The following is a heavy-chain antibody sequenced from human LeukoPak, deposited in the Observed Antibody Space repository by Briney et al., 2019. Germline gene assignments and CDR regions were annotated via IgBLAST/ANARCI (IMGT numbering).Heavy chain of an antibody. CDR1: GFTVTDNY. J-gene: IGHJ4*02. D-gene: IGHD3-16*01. CDR3: ARGIRGGDFDY. V-gene: IGHV3-53*01. CDR2: IYSGGST. Sequence: GGSLRLSCAASGFTVTDNYMSWVRQAPGKGLEWVSVIYSGGSTYYADSVKGRFTISRDNSKNTLYLQMNSLRAEDTAVYYCARGIRGGDFDYWGQGTLVTVSS.